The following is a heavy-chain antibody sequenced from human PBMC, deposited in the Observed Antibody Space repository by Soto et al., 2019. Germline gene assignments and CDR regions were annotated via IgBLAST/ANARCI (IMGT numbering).Heavy chain of an antibody. V-gene: IGHV1-3*01. CDR3: AYNDYGRDPYFDY. CDR1: GYSFTSFA. CDR2: INAGNGNT. Sequence: ASVKVSCKASGYSFTSFAMHWVRQAPGQRLEWMGWINAGNGNTKYSQKFQGRVTITRGTSASTAYMELSSLRSEDTAVYYCAYNDYGRDPYFDYWGQGTLVTVSS. D-gene: IGHD4-17*01. J-gene: IGHJ4*02.